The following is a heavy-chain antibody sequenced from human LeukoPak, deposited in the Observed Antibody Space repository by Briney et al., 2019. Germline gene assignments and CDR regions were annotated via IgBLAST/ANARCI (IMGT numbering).Heavy chain of an antibody. CDR3: AKALEVLLLFGETGIDY. V-gene: IGHV3-23*01. CDR2: ISGSGGGT. Sequence: PGGSLRLSCAASGFTFTGYAMTWVRQAPRKGLEWVSAISGSGGGTYYADSVKGRFTISRDNSKNTLSLQMNSLRAEDTAVYYCAKALEVLLLFGETGIDYWGQGTLVTVSS. D-gene: IGHD3-10*01. CDR1: GFTFTGYA. J-gene: IGHJ4*02.